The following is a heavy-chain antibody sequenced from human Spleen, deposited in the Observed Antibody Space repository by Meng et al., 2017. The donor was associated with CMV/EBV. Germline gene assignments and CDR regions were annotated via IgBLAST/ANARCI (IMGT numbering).Heavy chain of an antibody. J-gene: IGHJ4*01. Sequence: GSFSSYFISWVRQAPGQGLEWMGGIIPIFATAKYAQKFQGRVTITTDESTSTAYMELSSLRSEDAAVYYCARRADYSSPWAGYIDYWGQGTLVTVSS. V-gene: IGHV1-69*05. CDR3: ARRADYSSPWAGYIDY. D-gene: IGHD4-11*01. CDR2: IIPIFATA. CDR1: GSFSSYF.